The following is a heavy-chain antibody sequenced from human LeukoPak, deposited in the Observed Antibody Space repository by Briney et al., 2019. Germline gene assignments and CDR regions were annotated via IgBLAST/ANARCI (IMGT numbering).Heavy chain of an antibody. CDR3: ARTRPNYDILTGYHDY. CDR1: GYSISSGYY. D-gene: IGHD3-9*01. CDR2: IYHSGSI. J-gene: IGHJ4*02. Sequence: TSETLSLTCAVSGYSISSGYYWGWIRQPPGKGLEWIGSIYHSGSIYYNPSLKSRVTISVDTSKNQFSLKLSSVTAADTAVYYCARTRPNYDILTGYHDYWGQGTLVTVST. V-gene: IGHV4-38-2*01.